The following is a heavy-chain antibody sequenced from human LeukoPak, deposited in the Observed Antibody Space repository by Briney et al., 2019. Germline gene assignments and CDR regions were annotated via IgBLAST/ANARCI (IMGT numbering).Heavy chain of an antibody. J-gene: IGHJ4*02. V-gene: IGHV3-23*01. CDR1: GFTVSSNY. CDR2: ISGSGGST. D-gene: IGHD1-26*01. CDR3: AKLSGSYDY. Sequence: GGSLRLSCAASGFTVSSNYMSWVRQAPGKGLEWVSAISGSGGSTYYADSVKGRFTISRDNSKNTLYLQMNSLRAEDTAVYYCAKLSGSYDYWGQGTLVTVSS.